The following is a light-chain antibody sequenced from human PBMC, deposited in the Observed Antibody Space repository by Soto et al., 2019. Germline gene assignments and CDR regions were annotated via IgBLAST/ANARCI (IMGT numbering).Light chain of an antibody. V-gene: IGKV3-20*01. CDR2: GAS. J-gene: IGKJ4*01. CDR1: QSVSSIY. CDR3: QQYDNSPLT. Sequence: DIVLMQSPGTLSLSPGERATLSCRASQSVSSIYLAWYQQKPGQAPRLLIYGASNRATGIPDRFSGGGSGTDFTLTISRLEPEDFAVYYCQQYDNSPLTFGGGTKVEIK.